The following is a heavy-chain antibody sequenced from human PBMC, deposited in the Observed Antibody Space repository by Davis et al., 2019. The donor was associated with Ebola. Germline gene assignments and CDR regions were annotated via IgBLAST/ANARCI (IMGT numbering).Heavy chain of an antibody. CDR3: ARGRGSPVWGV. Sequence: SETLSLTCAVYGGSLSGYYQSWIRQTPGKGLEWVGEINHSGSTNYNPSLKSRLTISVDTSKNQISLKLSSLTAADTAVYYCARGRGSPVWGVWGQGTTVTVSS. D-gene: IGHD3-16*01. V-gene: IGHV4-34*01. J-gene: IGHJ6*02. CDR1: GGSLSGYY. CDR2: INHSGST.